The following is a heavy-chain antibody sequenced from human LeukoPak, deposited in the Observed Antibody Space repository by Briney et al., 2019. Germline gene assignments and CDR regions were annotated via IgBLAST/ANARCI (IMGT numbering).Heavy chain of an antibody. CDR3: ARHNEDTAMVKGYYYYMDV. J-gene: IGHJ6*03. CDR2: IYPGDSDT. CDR1: GYSFTNYW. Sequence: GESLKISCKGSGYSFTNYWIGWVRQMPGKGLEWMGIIYPGDSDTRYSPSFQGQVTISADKSISTAYLQWSSLKASDTAMYYCARHNEDTAMVKGYYYYMDVWGKGTTVTVSS. D-gene: IGHD5-18*01. V-gene: IGHV5-51*01.